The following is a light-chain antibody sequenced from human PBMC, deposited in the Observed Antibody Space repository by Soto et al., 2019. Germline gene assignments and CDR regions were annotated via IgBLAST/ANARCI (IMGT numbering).Light chain of an antibody. CDR2: GAS. Sequence: EIVMTQSPATLSVSPGERATLSCRASQSVSSNFAWYQQKPGQAPRLLINGASTRATGIPARFSGSGSATEFTLTISSLQSEDFAVYYCQQYNNWPPYTFGQGTKLEIK. CDR1: QSVSSN. V-gene: IGKV3-15*01. J-gene: IGKJ2*01. CDR3: QQYNNWPPYT.